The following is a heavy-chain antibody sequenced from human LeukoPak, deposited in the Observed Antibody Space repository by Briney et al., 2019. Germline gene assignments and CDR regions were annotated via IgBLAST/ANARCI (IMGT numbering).Heavy chain of an antibody. J-gene: IGHJ6*03. D-gene: IGHD5-18*01. Sequence: SETLSLTCTVSGGSIGRHYGSWIRHPPGKGREWIGYVFYTGSTNYNTSLKSRVTISVDASRNQFSLKLSSVTAADTAVYYCAREPGGARGYSYGYGYYYYMDVWGKGTTVTVSS. V-gene: IGHV4-59*11. CDR1: GGSIGRHY. CDR2: VFYTGST. CDR3: AREPGGARGYSYGYGYYYYMDV.